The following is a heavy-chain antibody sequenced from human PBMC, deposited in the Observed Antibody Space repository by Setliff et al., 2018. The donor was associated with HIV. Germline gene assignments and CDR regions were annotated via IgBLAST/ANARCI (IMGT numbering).Heavy chain of an antibody. CDR1: GGSINSGAYL. Sequence: ETLSLTCTVSGGSINSGAYLWGWIRQPPGKGLEWIGSIYHSGRTYYNPSLKSRVTISAATSKNQFSLKLNSVTTADTAVYYCARSRTSSGYYGVTGYGMDVWGQGTTVTVSS. CDR2: IYHSGRT. V-gene: IGHV4-39*07. J-gene: IGHJ6*02. CDR3: ARSRTSSGYYGVTGYGMDV. D-gene: IGHD3-22*01.